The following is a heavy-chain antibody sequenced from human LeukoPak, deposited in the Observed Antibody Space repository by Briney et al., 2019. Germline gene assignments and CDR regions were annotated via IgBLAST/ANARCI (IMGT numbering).Heavy chain of an antibody. J-gene: IGHJ5*02. CDR1: GASINFYY. V-gene: IGHV4-59*01. CDR2: IHYTGAT. D-gene: IGHD7-27*01. CDR3: ARGLENSHYYATWGAPPFDP. Sequence: SETLSLTCTVSGASINFYYWGWIRQLPGQGLEWIGYIHYTGATHYNPSLKTRVNISLDTSKRQFSPKVSSVTAADTAIYYCARGLENSHYYATWGAPPFDPWGQGTLVTVSS.